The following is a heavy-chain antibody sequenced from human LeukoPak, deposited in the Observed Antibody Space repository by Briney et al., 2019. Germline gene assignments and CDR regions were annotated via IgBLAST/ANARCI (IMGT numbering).Heavy chain of an antibody. J-gene: IGHJ6*03. D-gene: IGHD1-1*01. CDR3: ARGAVNRYNWNDDNYYYYYMDV. CDR1: GFTFSSYA. V-gene: IGHV3-30*04. CDR2: ISYDGSNK. Sequence: GGSLRLSCAASGFTFSSYAMHWVRQAPGKGLEWVAVISYDGSNKYYADSVKGRFTISRDNSKNTLYLQMNSLRAEDTAVYYCARGAVNRYNWNDDNYYYYYMDVWGKGTTVIISS.